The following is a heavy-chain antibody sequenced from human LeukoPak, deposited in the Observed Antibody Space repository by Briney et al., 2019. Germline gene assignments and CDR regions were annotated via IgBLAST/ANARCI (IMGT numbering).Heavy chain of an antibody. CDR2: INHSGST. CDR1: GGSFSGYY. D-gene: IGHD3-22*01. J-gene: IGHJ3*02. Sequence: SETLSLTCAVYGGSFSGYYWSWIRQPPGKGLEWIGEINHSGSTNYNPSLKSRVTISVDTSKNQFSLNLSSVTAADTAVYYCARGRRITMIVVVITTHAFDIWGQGTMVTVSS. V-gene: IGHV4-34*01. CDR3: ARGRRITMIVVVITTHAFDI.